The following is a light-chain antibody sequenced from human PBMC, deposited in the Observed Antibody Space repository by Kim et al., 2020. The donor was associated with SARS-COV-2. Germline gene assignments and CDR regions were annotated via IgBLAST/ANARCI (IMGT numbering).Light chain of an antibody. V-gene: IGLV2-23*02. Sequence: QSITISCTGISSDVGSYNLVSWYQQHPGKAPKLMIYEVSKRPSGVSNRFSGSKSGNTASLTISGLQAEDEADYYCCSYAGSSTSVVFGGGTQLTVL. J-gene: IGLJ2*01. CDR1: SSDVGSYNL. CDR3: CSYAGSSTSVV. CDR2: EVS.